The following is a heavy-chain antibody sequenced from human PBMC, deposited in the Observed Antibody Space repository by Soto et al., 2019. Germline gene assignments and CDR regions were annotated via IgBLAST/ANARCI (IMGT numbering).Heavy chain of an antibody. CDR1: GFTFTNYA. V-gene: IGHV3-23*01. J-gene: IGHJ6*03. CDR2: ISGSGGSA. CDR3: AKPPRNYYYYYMHV. Sequence: PWGSLRLSCAASGFTFTNYAMNWVRQAPGKGLEWVSAISGSGGSAYYADSVKGRFTISRDNSQNTLYLQMNSLRAEDTAVYYCAKPPRNYYYYYMHVWGKGTTVTVSS.